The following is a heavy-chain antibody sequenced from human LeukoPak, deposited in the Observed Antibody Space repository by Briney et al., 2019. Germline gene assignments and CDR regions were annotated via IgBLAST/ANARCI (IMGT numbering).Heavy chain of an antibody. D-gene: IGHD4/OR15-4a*01. CDR3: AKKGSRTIASGGFDC. CDR1: GFNFSSHA. J-gene: IGHJ4*02. V-gene: IGHV3-23*01. Sequence: GGSLRLSCAASGFNFSSHAMSWVRQAPGKGLEWISTISGSGSTTYYGDSVKGRFTISRDNSKNTLDLQMDSLRAEDTAVYYCAKKGSRTIASGGFDCWGQGTLVIVSS. CDR2: ISGSGSTT.